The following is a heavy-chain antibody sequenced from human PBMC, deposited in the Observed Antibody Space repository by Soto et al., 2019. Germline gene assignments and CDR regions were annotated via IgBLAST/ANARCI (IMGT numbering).Heavy chain of an antibody. D-gene: IGHD4-17*01. CDR3: ARHPTVTEYYFDY. V-gene: IGHV4-61*08. J-gene: IGHJ4*02. Sequence: SETLSLSCTVSGGSISSGGYYWSWIRQHPGKGLEWIGYIYYSRSTNYNPSLKSRVNISVDTSKNQFSLKLSSVTAADTAVYYCARHPTVTEYYFDYWGQGTLVTVSS. CDR2: IYYSRST. CDR1: GGSISSGGYY.